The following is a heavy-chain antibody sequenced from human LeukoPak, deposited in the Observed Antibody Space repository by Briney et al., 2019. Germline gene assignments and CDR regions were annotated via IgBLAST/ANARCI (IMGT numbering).Heavy chain of an antibody. V-gene: IGHV1-46*01. CDR2: INPSGGST. CDR3: ASDYYDGRGYYPPVGY. CDR1: GYTFTSYY. Sequence: ASVKVSCKASGYTFTSYYMHWVRQAPGQGLEWMGIINPSGGSTSYAQKFQGRVTMTRDMSTSTVYMELSSLRSEDTAVYYCASDYYDGRGYYPPVGYWGQGTLVTVSS. D-gene: IGHD3-22*01. J-gene: IGHJ4*02.